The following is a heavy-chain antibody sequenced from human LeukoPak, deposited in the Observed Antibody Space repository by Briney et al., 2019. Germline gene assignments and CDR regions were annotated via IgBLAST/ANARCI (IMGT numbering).Heavy chain of an antibody. CDR1: GFTFNSYG. CDR2: IWYDGSNK. J-gene: IGHJ4*02. Sequence: PGGSLRLSCAASGFTFNSYGMHRVRQAPGKGLEGVAVIWYDGSNKYYADSVKGRFTISRDNSKNTLYLQMNSLRAEDTAVYYCARVQAAAGISDYWGQGTLVTVSS. CDR3: ARVQAAAGISDY. D-gene: IGHD6-13*01. V-gene: IGHV3-33*01.